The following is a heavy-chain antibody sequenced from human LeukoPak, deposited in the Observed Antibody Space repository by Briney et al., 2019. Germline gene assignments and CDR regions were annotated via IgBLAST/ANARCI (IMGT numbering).Heavy chain of an antibody. CDR1: GYTFTSYG. CDR2: ISAYNGNT. CDR3: ARGVAAYYDFWSGWTNYYYYYMDV. Sequence: ASVKVSCKASGYTFTSYGISWVRQAPGQGLEWMGWISAYNGNTNYAQKLQGRVTMTTDTSTSTAYMELRSLRSDDTAVYYCARGVAAYYDFWSGWTNYYYYYMDVWGKGTTVTVSS. D-gene: IGHD3-3*01. J-gene: IGHJ6*03. V-gene: IGHV1-18*01.